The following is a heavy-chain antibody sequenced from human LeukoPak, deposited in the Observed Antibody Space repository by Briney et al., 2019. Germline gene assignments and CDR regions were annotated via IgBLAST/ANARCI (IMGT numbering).Heavy chain of an antibody. Sequence: ASVKVSCKVSGYTLTELSMHWVRQAPGKGLEWMGGFDPEDGETIYAQRFQGRVTMTEDTSTDTAYMELSSLRSEDTAVYYCATAGWFGEFIFDYWGQGTLVTVSS. CDR2: FDPEDGET. D-gene: IGHD3-10*01. V-gene: IGHV1-24*01. J-gene: IGHJ4*02. CDR1: GYTLTELS. CDR3: ATAGWFGEFIFDY.